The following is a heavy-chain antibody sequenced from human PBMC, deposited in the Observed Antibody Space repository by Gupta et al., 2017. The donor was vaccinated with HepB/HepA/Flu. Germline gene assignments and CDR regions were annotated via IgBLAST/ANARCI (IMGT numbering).Heavy chain of an antibody. CDR2: MNPNSGNT. J-gene: IGHJ6*03. Sequence: QVQLVQSGAEVKKPGASVKVSCKASGYTFTSYDISWVRQATGQGLEWMGWMNPNSGNTGYAQKFQGRVTITRNTSISTAYMELSSLRSEDTAVYYCARGSSGSYYYYYYVDVWGKGTTVTVSS. CDR1: GYTFTSYD. CDR3: ARGSSGSYYYYYYVDV. D-gene: IGHD1-26*01. V-gene: IGHV1-8*03.